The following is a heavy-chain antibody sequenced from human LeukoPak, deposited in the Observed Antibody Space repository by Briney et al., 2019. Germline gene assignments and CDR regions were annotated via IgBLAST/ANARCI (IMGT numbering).Heavy chain of an antibody. CDR3: TRDGPGSGRVFDY. V-gene: IGHV1-2*02. CDR2: INPNSGAT. D-gene: IGHD3-10*01. CDR1: GYTFTGYY. Sequence: ASVKVSCKPSGYTFTGYYMHWVRQAPGQGLECMGWINPNSGATNYAQKFQGRVSMTRDTSISTAYMELSRLRSDDTAVYYCTRDGPGSGRVFDYWGQGTLVTVSS. J-gene: IGHJ4*02.